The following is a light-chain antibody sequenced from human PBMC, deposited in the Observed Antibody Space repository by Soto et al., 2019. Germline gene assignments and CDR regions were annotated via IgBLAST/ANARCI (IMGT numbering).Light chain of an antibody. J-gene: IGKJ4*01. V-gene: IGKV3-15*01. CDR2: DAS. CDR1: QSVGIN. CDR3: RRYYKLQLT. Sequence: IMMSQFPVILSVSPGERATLSCRASQSVGINLAWYQQRPGQAPRLLIYDASSRATGAAARFSGSGSGTDFTLTISSLQSEDFAVYYCRRYYKLQLTFGGGTKVEI.